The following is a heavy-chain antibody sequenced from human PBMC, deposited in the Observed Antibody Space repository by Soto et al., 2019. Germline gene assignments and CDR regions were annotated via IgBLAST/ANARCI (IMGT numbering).Heavy chain of an antibody. D-gene: IGHD6-6*01. Sequence: QVQLVQSGAEVKKPGASVKVSCKASGYTFTSYGISWVRQAPGQGLEWMGWISAYNGNTNYAQKLQGRVTMTTDTSTSTAYMELRSLRSADTAVYYCAIVPPGQLVSLYFDYWGQGTLVTVSS. V-gene: IGHV1-18*04. CDR1: GYTFTSYG. J-gene: IGHJ4*02. CDR2: ISAYNGNT. CDR3: AIVPPGQLVSLYFDY.